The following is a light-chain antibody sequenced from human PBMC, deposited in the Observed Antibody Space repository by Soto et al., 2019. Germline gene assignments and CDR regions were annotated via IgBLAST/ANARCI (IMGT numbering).Light chain of an antibody. CDR3: SAWDDSLSAVV. V-gene: IGLV1-47*02. J-gene: IGLJ2*01. Sequence: QSVLTQPPSASGTPGQRVTISCSGSSSNIGSNFVYWYQQLPGAAPKLLMYGDTQRPSGVPDRFSGSKSGPSASLAISGLRSEDEADYYCSAWDDSLSAVVFGGGTKVTVL. CDR1: SSNIGSNF. CDR2: GDT.